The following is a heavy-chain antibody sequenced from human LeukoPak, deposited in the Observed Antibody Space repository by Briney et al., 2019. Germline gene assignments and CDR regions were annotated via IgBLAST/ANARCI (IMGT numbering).Heavy chain of an antibody. CDR2: VSWDSGSV. CDR3: AKDVGRLERNPDY. CDR1: GFTFDDYA. Sequence: GGSLRLSCAASGFTFDDYAMHWVRQAPGKGLEWVSGVSWDSGSVGYADSVKGRFTISRDNAKNSLYLQMNSLRAEDTALYHCAKDVGRLERNPDYWGQGTLVTVSS. D-gene: IGHD1-1*01. J-gene: IGHJ4*02. V-gene: IGHV3-9*01.